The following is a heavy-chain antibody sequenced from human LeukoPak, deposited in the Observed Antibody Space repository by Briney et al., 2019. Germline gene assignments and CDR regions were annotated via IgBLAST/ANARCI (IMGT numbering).Heavy chain of an antibody. D-gene: IGHD6-19*01. V-gene: IGHV4-59*12. CDR3: ARVLGVAVAGAIDTRGSYLDY. J-gene: IGHJ4*02. CDR2: FYYTGST. Sequence: SETLSLTCTVSGGSITSYYWSWIRQPPGKGLEWIGHFYYTGSTNYNPSLKSRVTISAETSRNQFSLRLNSVTAADTAVYYCARVLGVAVAGAIDTRGSYLDYWGQGTLVTVSS. CDR1: GGSITSYY.